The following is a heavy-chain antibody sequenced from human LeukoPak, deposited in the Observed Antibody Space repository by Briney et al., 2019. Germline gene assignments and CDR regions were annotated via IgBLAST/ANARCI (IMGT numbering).Heavy chain of an antibody. CDR1: GFTCSSFA. CDR3: AKDRTAGYDGLVDY. Sequence: GGSLRLSCAASGFTCSSFAMHWARQAPGKGLEWVAGISYDGSYKHYADSVKGRFTLSRDNPKNTLHLQMDSLRPEDTAVYYCAKDRTAGYDGLVDYWGQGTLVTVSS. J-gene: IGHJ4*02. CDR2: ISYDGSYK. V-gene: IGHV3-30*18. D-gene: IGHD5-12*01.